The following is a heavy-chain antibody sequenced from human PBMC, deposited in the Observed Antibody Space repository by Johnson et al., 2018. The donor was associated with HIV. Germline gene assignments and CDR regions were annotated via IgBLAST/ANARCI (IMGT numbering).Heavy chain of an antibody. J-gene: IGHJ3*02. D-gene: IGHD3-10*01. CDR2: IKQDGSEK. Sequence: VQLVESGGGVVQPGGSLRLSCAASGFSVSSNYMSWVRQAPGKGLEWVANIKQDGSEKYYVDSVKGRFTISRDNAKNSLYLQMNSLRAEDTAVYYCARGTYYYGSGNAFDMWGQGTMVTVSS. CDR3: ARGTYYYGSGNAFDM. V-gene: IGHV3-7*02. CDR1: GFSVSSNY.